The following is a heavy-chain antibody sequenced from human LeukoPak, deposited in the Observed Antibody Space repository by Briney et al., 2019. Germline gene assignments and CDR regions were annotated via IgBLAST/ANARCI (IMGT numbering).Heavy chain of an antibody. CDR3: TREYSSGWPFDF. Sequence: PGGSLRLSCAASGFTFGDSAIHWVRQATGKGLEWVGRIRSKADAYATTYAASLKGRFTISRDDSRNRAYLQMSSLRTEDTAVYYCTREYSSGWPFDFWGQGTLVTVSS. D-gene: IGHD6-19*01. V-gene: IGHV3-73*01. J-gene: IGHJ4*02. CDR2: IRSKADAYAT. CDR1: GFTFGDSA.